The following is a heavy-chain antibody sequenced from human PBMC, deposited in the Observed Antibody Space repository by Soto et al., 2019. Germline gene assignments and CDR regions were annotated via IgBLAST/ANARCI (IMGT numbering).Heavy chain of an antibody. CDR1: GSSINSSGYY. J-gene: IGHJ4*02. CDR2: MFYGVST. CDR3: ARLPSRHLVDY. Sequence: PSETRSLTCTVSGSSINSSGYYWVWIRQPPGKGLEWIGSMFYGVSTYYNPSLKSRVTVSVDTSKNQFSLNLRSVTAADTAVYYCARLPSRHLVDYWGQGTLVTVSS. D-gene: IGHD3-3*02. V-gene: IGHV4-39*01.